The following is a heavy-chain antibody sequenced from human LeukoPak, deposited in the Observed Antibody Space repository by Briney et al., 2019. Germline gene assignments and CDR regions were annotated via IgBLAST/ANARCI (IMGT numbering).Heavy chain of an antibody. D-gene: IGHD3-3*01. J-gene: IGHJ4*02. CDR1: GFTFSSYA. Sequence: GGTLRLSCAASGFTFSSYAMSWVRQAPGKGLEWVSAISGSGGSTYYADSVKGRFTISRDNSKNTLYLQMNSLRAEDTAVYYCARRFLEWLGDYFDYWGQGTLVTVSS. CDR3: ARRFLEWLGDYFDY. V-gene: IGHV3-23*01. CDR2: ISGSGGST.